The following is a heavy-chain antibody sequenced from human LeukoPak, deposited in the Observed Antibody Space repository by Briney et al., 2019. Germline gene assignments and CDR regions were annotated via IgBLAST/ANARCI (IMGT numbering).Heavy chain of an antibody. J-gene: IGHJ4*02. D-gene: IGHD6-25*01. Sequence: ASETLSLTCTVSGGSISSYYWSWIRQPPGKGLEWIGYIYYSGSTYYNPSLKSRVTISVDRSKNQFSLKLSSVTAADTAVYYCARFVAAEVDWGQGTLVTVSS. V-gene: IGHV4-59*12. CDR2: IYYSGST. CDR3: ARFVAAEVD. CDR1: GGSISSYY.